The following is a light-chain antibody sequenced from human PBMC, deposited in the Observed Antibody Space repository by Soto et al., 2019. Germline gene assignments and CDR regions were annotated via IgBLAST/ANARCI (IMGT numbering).Light chain of an antibody. CDR2: AAS. Sequence: EIVLTQSPGTLSLSPGERATLSCRASEFLSSSYLVWYQQKPRQAPRLLIYAASRRATGIPDRFSGSGSATEYTLTINTLEPEDFAVYYCQQQGTFGQGTKLEIK. V-gene: IGKV3-20*01. CDR1: EFLSSSY. J-gene: IGKJ2*01. CDR3: QQQGT.